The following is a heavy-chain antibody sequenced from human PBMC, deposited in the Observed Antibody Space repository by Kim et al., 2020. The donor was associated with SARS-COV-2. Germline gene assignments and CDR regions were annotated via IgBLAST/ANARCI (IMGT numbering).Heavy chain of an antibody. V-gene: IGHV3-73*01. Sequence: GGSLRLSCAASGFTLSGSTVHWVRQASGKGLEWVGRIRSKANSYATAYAASVNNRFTISRDDSKNTAYLQMNSLKTEDTAVYYCTRVNPIAGGWYDAFD. CDR2: IRSKANSYAT. CDR3: TRVNPIAGGWYDAFD. D-gene: IGHD6-19*01. J-gene: IGHJ3*02. CDR1: GFTLSGST.